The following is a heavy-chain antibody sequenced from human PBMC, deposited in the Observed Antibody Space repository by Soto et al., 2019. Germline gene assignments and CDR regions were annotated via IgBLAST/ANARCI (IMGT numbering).Heavy chain of an antibody. V-gene: IGHV3-23*01. CDR3: AHLELVIWDSSGSFDY. CDR2: ISGSGGST. J-gene: IGHJ4*02. CDR1: GFTFSSYA. D-gene: IGHD6-19*01. Sequence: HPGGSLRLSCAASGFTFSSYAMSWVRQAPGKGLEWVSAISGSGGSTYYADSVKGRFTISRDNSKNTLYLQMNSLRAEDTAVYYCAHLELVIWDSSGSFDYWGQGTLVTVSS.